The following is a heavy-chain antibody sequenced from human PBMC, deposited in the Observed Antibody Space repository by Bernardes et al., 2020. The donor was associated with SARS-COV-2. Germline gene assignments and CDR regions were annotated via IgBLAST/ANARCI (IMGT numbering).Heavy chain of an antibody. Sequence: SETLSLTCTVSGGSISSGGYYWSWIRQHPGKGLEWIGYIYYSGSTYYNPSLKSRVTISVDTSKNQFSLKLSSVTAADTAVYYCARVGSGWFGELLYPHYWGQGTLVTVSS. J-gene: IGHJ4*02. CDR2: IYYSGST. D-gene: IGHD3-10*01. CDR1: GGSISSGGYY. V-gene: IGHV4-31*03. CDR3: ARVGSGWFGELLYPHY.